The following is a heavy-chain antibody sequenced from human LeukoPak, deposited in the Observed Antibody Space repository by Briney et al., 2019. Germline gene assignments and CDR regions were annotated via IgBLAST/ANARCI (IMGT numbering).Heavy chain of an antibody. J-gene: IGHJ4*02. CDR1: GGSFSGYY. Sequence: SETPSLTCAVYGGSFSGYYWSWIRQPPGKGLEWIGEINHSGSTNYNPSLKSRVTISVDTSKNQFSLKLSSVTAADTAVYYCARKGKAMVLKWGQGTLVTVSS. CDR3: ARKGKAMVLK. V-gene: IGHV4-34*01. D-gene: IGHD5-18*01. CDR2: INHSGST.